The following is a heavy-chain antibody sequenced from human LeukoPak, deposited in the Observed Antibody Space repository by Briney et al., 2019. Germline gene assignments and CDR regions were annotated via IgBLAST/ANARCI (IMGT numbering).Heavy chain of an antibody. Sequence: PSQTLSLTCAISGDSVSSNSAAWNWIRQSPSRGLEWLGRTYYRSKWYNDYAVSVKSRITINPDTSKNQFSLRLNSVTPEDTAVYYCARDIVVVPAAMPGGYSYGHQSYYFDYWGQGTLVTVSS. J-gene: IGHJ4*02. CDR3: ARDIVVVPAAMPGGYSYGHQSYYFDY. D-gene: IGHD2-2*01. CDR2: TYYRSKWYN. CDR1: GDSVSSNSAA. V-gene: IGHV6-1*01.